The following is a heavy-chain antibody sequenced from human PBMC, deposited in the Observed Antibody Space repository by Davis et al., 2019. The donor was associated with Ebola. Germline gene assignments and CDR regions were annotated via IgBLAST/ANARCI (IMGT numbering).Heavy chain of an antibody. CDR2: ISYDGRDK. V-gene: IGHV3-30*04. Sequence: GESLKISCSASGFPFNNFAIHWVRQAPGKGLQWVAVISYDGRDKYYADSVKGRFTISRDNSKSTLYLQMNNLRTDDTAVYYCARRLWTTPYYYYGMDVWGQGTTVTVSS. D-gene: IGHD2-21*01. J-gene: IGHJ6*02. CDR1: GFPFNNFA. CDR3: ARRLWTTPYYYYGMDV.